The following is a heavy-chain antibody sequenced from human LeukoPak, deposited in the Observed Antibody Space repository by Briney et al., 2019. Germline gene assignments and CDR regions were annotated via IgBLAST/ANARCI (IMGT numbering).Heavy chain of an antibody. J-gene: IGHJ4*02. CDR3: AKATGYLL. D-gene: IGHD1-14*01. CDR1: GFTFSSSA. Sequence: GGSLRLSCAASGFTFSSSAMSWVRQAPGKGLEWVSTISNSDYSTYYADSVKGRFTTSRANSENTLYLQMNNLRAEDTAVYYCAKATGYLLWGQGTLVTVSS. CDR2: ISNSDYST. V-gene: IGHV3-23*01.